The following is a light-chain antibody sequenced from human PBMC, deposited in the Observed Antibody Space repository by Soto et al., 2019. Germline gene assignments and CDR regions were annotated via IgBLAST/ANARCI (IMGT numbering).Light chain of an antibody. CDR2: GAS. CDR1: QSVSSN. J-gene: IGKJ1*01. V-gene: IGKV3-15*01. CDR3: QQYNNWPWT. Sequence: EIVITQSPATLSVSPGERATLACRASQSVSSNLAWYQRKPGQAPRLLIYGASTRATGIPARFSGSGSGTEFTLTISSLQSEDFAVYYCQQYNNWPWTFGQGTKLEIK.